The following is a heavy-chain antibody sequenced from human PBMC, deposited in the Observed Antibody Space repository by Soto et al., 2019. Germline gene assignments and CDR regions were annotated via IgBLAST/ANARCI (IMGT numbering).Heavy chain of an antibody. Sequence: EVQLVESGGGLVKPGGSLRLSCAASGFTFSSYSMNWVRQAPGKGLEWVSSISSSSSYIYYADSVKGRFTISRDNTKNSLYLQMNSLRAEDTAVYYCARASSGYYYYMDVWGKGTTVTVSS. J-gene: IGHJ6*03. D-gene: IGHD3-10*01. CDR1: GFTFSSYS. V-gene: IGHV3-21*01. CDR2: ISSSSSYI. CDR3: ARASSGYYYYMDV.